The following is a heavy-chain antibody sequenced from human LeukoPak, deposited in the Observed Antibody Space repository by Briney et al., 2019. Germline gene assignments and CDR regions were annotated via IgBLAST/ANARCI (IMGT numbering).Heavy chain of an antibody. CDR1: GFTFSSYA. V-gene: IGHV3-21*01. CDR3: ARISDSSGYYYVPVWDY. Sequence: GGSLRLPCAASGFTFSSYAMNWVRQAPGKGLEWVSSISSSSSYIHYADSVKGRFTISRDNAKNSLYLQMNSLRAEDTAVYYCARISDSSGYYYVPVWDYWGQGTLVTVSS. J-gene: IGHJ4*02. CDR2: ISSSSSYI. D-gene: IGHD3-22*01.